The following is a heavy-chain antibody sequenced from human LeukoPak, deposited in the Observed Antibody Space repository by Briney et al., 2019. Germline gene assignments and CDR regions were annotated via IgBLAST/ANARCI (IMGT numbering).Heavy chain of an antibody. CDR1: GFTFPIYA. V-gene: IGHV3-23*01. D-gene: IGHD1-20*01. J-gene: IGHJ4*02. CDR2: ISGSANT. CDR3: ARHRITGRAFDY. Sequence: GGSLRLSCAASGFTFPIYAITWVRQAPGKGLEWVAAISGSANTYYTDSVKGRFTISRDNSKNTLHLQLNSLRAEDTAIYYCARHRITGRAFDYWGQGTLVTVSS.